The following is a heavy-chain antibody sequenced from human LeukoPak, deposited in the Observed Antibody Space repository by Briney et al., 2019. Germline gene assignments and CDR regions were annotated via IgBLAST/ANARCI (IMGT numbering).Heavy chain of an antibody. CDR2: ISGSGGST. CDR3: ARDRGLGYCSGGSCLNWFDP. V-gene: IGHV3-23*01. D-gene: IGHD2-15*01. J-gene: IGHJ5*02. Sequence: GGSLRLSCAASGFTFSSYAMSWVRQAPGKGLEWVSAISGSGGSTYYADSVKGRFTISRDNSKNTLYLQMNSLRAEDTAVYYCARDRGLGYCSGGSCLNWFDPWGQGTLVTVSS. CDR1: GFTFSSYA.